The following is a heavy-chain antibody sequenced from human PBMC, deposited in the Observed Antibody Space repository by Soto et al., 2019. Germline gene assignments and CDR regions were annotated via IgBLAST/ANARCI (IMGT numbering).Heavy chain of an antibody. Sequence: QVQLVQSGAEVKKPGASVKVSCKASGYTFTSYDINWVRQATGQGLEWMGWMNPNSGNTGYAQKFQGRVTMTRNTSISTAYMELSSLRSEDTAVYYCARVSMVRGVMAYYYYYYMDVWGKGTTVTVSS. D-gene: IGHD3-10*01. CDR2: MNPNSGNT. J-gene: IGHJ6*03. V-gene: IGHV1-8*01. CDR3: ARVSMVRGVMAYYYYYYMDV. CDR1: GYTFTSYD.